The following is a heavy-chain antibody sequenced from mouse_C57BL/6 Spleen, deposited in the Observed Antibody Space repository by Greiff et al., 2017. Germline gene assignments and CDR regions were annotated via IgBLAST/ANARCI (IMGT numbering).Heavy chain of an antibody. D-gene: IGHD1-1*01. CDR1: GFTFSSYA. Sequence: EVKLVESGEGLVKPGGSLKLSCAASGFTFSSYAMSWVRQTPEKRLEWVAYISSGGDYIYYADTVKGRFTISRDNARNTLYLQMSSLKSEDTAMXYCTRGGGSSYGDYWGQGTTLTVSS. J-gene: IGHJ2*01. CDR2: ISSGGDYI. CDR3: TRGGGSSYGDY. V-gene: IGHV5-9-1*02.